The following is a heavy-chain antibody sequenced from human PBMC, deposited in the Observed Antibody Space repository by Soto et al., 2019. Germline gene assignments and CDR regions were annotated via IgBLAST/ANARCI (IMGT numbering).Heavy chain of an antibody. Sequence: ASVKVSCKASGFTFTSSAVQWVRQARGQRLEWIGWIVVGSGNTNYAQKFQERVTITRDMSTSTAYMELSSLRSEDTAVYYCAADDSSSWYSPWALRRFDYWGQGTLVTVSS. CDR1: GFTFTSSA. CDR2: IVVGSGNT. J-gene: IGHJ4*02. CDR3: AADDSSSWYSPWALRRFDY. D-gene: IGHD6-13*01. V-gene: IGHV1-58*01.